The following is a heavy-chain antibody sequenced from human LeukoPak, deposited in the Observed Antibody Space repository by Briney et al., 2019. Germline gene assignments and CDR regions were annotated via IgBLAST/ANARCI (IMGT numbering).Heavy chain of an antibody. CDR2: IYSGGST. J-gene: IGHJ4*02. V-gene: IGHV3-53*01. D-gene: IGHD5-24*01. CDR3: ATDREFRDGYASLDY. Sequence: GGSLRLSCAASGVTVSSNYMSWVRQAPGKGLEWVSVIYSGGSTYYADSVKGRFTISRDNSKNTLYLQMNSLRAEDTAVYYCATDREFRDGYASLDYWGQGTLVTVSS. CDR1: GVTVSSNY.